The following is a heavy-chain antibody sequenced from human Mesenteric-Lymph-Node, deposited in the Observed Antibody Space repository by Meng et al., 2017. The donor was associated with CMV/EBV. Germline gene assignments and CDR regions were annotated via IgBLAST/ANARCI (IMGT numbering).Heavy chain of an antibody. Sequence: GSLRLSCTVSGASVGSGTFYWNWVRQPPGKGLEWIGYIYRDGSTYFNPSLKGRVTMSMDPTKNQFSLKLSSVTAADTAVYYCARENGAGVRHHDSGGYLTNLYYYYGMDVWGQGTTVTVSS. CDR2: IYRDGST. V-gene: IGHV4-61*01. D-gene: IGHD3-22*01. CDR1: GASVGSGTFY. CDR3: ARENGAGVRHHDSGGYLTNLYYYYGMDV. J-gene: IGHJ6*02.